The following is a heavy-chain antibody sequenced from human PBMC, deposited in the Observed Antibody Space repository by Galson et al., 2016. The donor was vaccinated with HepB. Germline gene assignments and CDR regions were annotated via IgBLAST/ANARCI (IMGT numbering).Heavy chain of an antibody. CDR2: VNPDSGNT. J-gene: IGHJ4*02. V-gene: IGHV1-8*01. Sequence: SVKVXCKASGXXFTXXXITXXXQAXXQGLEXMGWVNPDSGNTAHAHKFQDRVTMTSNTSISTAYMELSSLTSDDTAVYYCARGLLSVAGTSVGDWGQGXPVIVXS. CDR3: ARGLLSVAGTSVGD. CDR1: GXXFTXXX. D-gene: IGHD6-13*01.